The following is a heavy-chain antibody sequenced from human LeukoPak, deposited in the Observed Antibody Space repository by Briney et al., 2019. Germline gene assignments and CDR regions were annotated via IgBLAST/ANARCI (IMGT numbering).Heavy chain of an antibody. CDR3: ARARGYCSSTSCYRWFDP. Sequence: SETLSLTCTVSGGSISSDYWSWIRQPPGKGLEGIGYIYYSGSTNYNPSLKSRVTISVDTSKNQFSLKLSSVTAADTAVYYCARARGYCSSTSCYRWFDPWGQGTLVTVSS. CDR1: GGSISSDY. D-gene: IGHD2-2*01. J-gene: IGHJ5*02. V-gene: IGHV4-59*01. CDR2: IYYSGST.